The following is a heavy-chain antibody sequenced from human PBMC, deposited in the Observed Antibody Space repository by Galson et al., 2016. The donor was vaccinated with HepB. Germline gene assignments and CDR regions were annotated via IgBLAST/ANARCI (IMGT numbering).Heavy chain of an antibody. CDR2: IHNDGETT. CDR3: AKQRGGAMGNYCFDY. Sequence: SLRLSCAASGFTFSGYAMSWVRQAPGKGLQWISLIHNDGETTYYADPVKGRFTVSRDNSKNTLYLQMNSLRAEDTAVYYCAKQRGGAMGNYCFDYWGQGTLVTVSS. J-gene: IGHJ4*02. CDR1: GFTFSGYA. D-gene: IGHD5-18*01. V-gene: IGHV3-23*01.